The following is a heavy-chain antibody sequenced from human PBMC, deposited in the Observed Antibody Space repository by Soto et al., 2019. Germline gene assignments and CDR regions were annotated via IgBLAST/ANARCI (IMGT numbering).Heavy chain of an antibody. J-gene: IGHJ4*02. CDR1: GGSFSGYY. CDR3: AVGRLGPFDY. V-gene: IGHV4-59*01. Sequence: SETLSLTCAVYGGSFSGYYWSWIRQPPGKGLEWIGYIYYSGSTNYNPSLKSRVTISVDTSKNQFSLKLSSVTAADTAVYYCAVGRLGPFDYWGQGTLVTVSS. CDR2: IYYSGST. D-gene: IGHD1-26*01.